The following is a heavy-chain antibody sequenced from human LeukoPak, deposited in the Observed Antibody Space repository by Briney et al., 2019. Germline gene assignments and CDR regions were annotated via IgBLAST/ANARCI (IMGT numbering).Heavy chain of an antibody. CDR1: GVSFSGYY. CDR3: ARGYDYVWGSDRFDS. Sequence: PSETLSLTCAVYGVSFSGYYWSWIRQPPGKGLKWIGEINHSGSTNYNPSLKSRVTMSVDTSKNQFSLKVHSVTAADTAIYYCARGYDYVWGSDRFDSWGQGTLVTVSS. J-gene: IGHJ4*02. CDR2: INHSGST. V-gene: IGHV4-34*01. D-gene: IGHD3-16*02.